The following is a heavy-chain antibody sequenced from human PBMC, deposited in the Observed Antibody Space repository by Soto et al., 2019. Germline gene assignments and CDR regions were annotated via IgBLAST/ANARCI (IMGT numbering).Heavy chain of an antibody. D-gene: IGHD4-17*01. Sequence: EVQLVESGGGLVQPGGSLRLSCAASGFTVSSNYMSWVRQAPGKGLEWVSVIYSGGSTYYADSVKGRFTISRHNSKNTLYLQMNSLRAADTAVYYCAREQYFDYDINYYYYYMDVWGKGTTVTVSS. CDR3: AREQYFDYDINYYYYYMDV. V-gene: IGHV3-53*04. CDR1: GFTVSSNY. J-gene: IGHJ6*03. CDR2: IYSGGST.